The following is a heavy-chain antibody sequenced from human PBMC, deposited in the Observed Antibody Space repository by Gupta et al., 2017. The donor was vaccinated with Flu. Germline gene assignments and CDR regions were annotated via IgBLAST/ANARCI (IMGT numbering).Heavy chain of an antibody. CDR1: GFTFSSYG. J-gene: IGHJ4*02. CDR3: AREYLDPVRGVTQSFDY. Sequence: QVQLVESGGGVVQPGRSLRLSCAASGFTFSSYGMHWVRQAPGKGLEWVAVIWYDGSNKYYADSVKGRFTISRDNSKNTLYLQMNSLRAEDTAVYYCAREYLDPVRGVTQSFDYWGQGTLVTVSS. D-gene: IGHD3-10*01. V-gene: IGHV3-33*01. CDR2: IWYDGSNK.